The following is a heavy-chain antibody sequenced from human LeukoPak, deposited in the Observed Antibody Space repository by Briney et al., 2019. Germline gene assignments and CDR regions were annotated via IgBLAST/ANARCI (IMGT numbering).Heavy chain of an antibody. CDR3: AKEILWYYDSSGGESAEYFQH. CDR2: ISYDGSNK. D-gene: IGHD3-22*01. J-gene: IGHJ1*01. V-gene: IGHV3-30*18. Sequence: GRSLRLSCAASGFTFSSYGMHWVRQAPGKGLEWVAVISYDGSNKYYADSVKGRFTISRDNSKNTLYPQMNSLRAEDTAVYYCAKEILWYYDSSGGESAEYFQHWGQGTLVTVSS. CDR1: GFTFSSYG.